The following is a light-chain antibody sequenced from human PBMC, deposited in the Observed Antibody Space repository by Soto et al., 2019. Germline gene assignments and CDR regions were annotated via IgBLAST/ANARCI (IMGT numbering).Light chain of an antibody. Sequence: EIVLTQSPGTLSMSPGERATLSCRASQSISGSYLGWYQQKPGQAPRLLIYRTSRRAAGFPDRFSGSATETDFILTISRLEPEDAAVYYCHHYGSSPWTFGQGTKVEIK. CDR3: HHYGSSPWT. CDR1: QSISGSY. CDR2: RTS. V-gene: IGKV3-20*01. J-gene: IGKJ1*01.